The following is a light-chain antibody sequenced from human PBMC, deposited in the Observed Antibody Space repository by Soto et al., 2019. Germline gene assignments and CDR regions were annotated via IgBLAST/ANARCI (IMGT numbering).Light chain of an antibody. CDR1: QSVRSNY. J-gene: IGKJ4*01. CDR2: GAS. V-gene: IGKV3-20*01. CDR3: QQYASSPLT. Sequence: EIVLTQSPGTLSLSSGERATLSCRASQSVRSNYLAWYQQKPGQAPRLLIYGASSRATGIPDRFGGSGSGTDFTLTISRLEPEDVALYYCQQYASSPLTFGGGTKVEIK.